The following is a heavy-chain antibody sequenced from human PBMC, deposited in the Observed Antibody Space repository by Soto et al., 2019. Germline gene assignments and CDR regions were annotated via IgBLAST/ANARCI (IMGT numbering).Heavy chain of an antibody. D-gene: IGHD3-22*01. CDR3: ARDLGMGYYYDSSGYYYPNWFAP. Sequence: QVQLQESGPGLVKPSETLSLTCTVSGGSISSYYWSWIRQPAGKGLEWIGRIYTSGSTNYNPSLKSRVTMSVDTSKNQFSLKLSSVTAADTAVYYCARDLGMGYYYDSSGYYYPNWFAPWGQGTLVTVSS. CDR1: GGSISSYY. J-gene: IGHJ5*02. CDR2: IYTSGST. V-gene: IGHV4-4*07.